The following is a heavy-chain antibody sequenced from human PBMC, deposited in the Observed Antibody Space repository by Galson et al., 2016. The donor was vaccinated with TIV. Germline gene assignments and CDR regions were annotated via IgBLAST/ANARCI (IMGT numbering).Heavy chain of an antibody. Sequence: SLRLSCAASGFTFGNNGMSWVRQAPGKGLEWVSSISGSGDATYYADSVKGRFTISRDNPKNTLYLQMNSLRAEDTALYYCVKGDTTGYLLVTWGQGTRVTASS. CDR2: ISGSGDAT. CDR3: VKGDTTGYLLVT. V-gene: IGHV3-23*01. D-gene: IGHD3-9*01. J-gene: IGHJ5*02. CDR1: GFTFGNNG.